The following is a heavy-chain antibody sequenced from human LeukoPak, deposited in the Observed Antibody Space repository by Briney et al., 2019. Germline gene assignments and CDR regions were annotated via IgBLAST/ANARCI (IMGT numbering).Heavy chain of an antibody. CDR2: IYYRGST. D-gene: IGHD6-13*01. V-gene: IGHV4-39*07. Sequence: SETLSLTCTVSGGSISTSSYYWGWIRQPPGKGLEWIGSIYYRGSTYYNPSLKSRVTMSVDTSKNQFSLKLSSVTAADTAVYYCARDIAAALYNWFDPWGQGTLVTVSS. CDR1: GGSISTSSYY. J-gene: IGHJ5*02. CDR3: ARDIAAALYNWFDP.